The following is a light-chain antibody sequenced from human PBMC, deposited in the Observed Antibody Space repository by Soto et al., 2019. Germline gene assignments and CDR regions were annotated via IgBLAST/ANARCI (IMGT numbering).Light chain of an antibody. CDR3: ETWDRSLSAGV. V-gene: IGLV1-51*01. CDR2: DNN. Sequence: QSVLTQPPSVSAAPGQKVTISCSGSSSNIGNNYVSWYQQLPGTAPKLLIYDNNERPSGIPDRFSGSKSGTSATLGITGLQTGDEADYYCETWDRSLSAGVFGTGTKLTVL. J-gene: IGLJ1*01. CDR1: SSNIGNNY.